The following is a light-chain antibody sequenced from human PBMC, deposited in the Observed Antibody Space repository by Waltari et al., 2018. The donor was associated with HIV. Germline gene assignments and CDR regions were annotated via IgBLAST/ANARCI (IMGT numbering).Light chain of an antibody. J-gene: IGKJ5*01. CDR2: DAS. CDR3: QQRSNWPPIT. Sequence: EIVVTQSQATLSVSPGERATLSCRASQSVSNYLAWYQHIPGQAPRLLIYDASNRAPGIPVRFSGSGSGTVFTLTISSLDPEDFAVYYCQQRSNWPPITFGQGTRLEI. CDR1: QSVSNY. V-gene: IGKV3-11*01.